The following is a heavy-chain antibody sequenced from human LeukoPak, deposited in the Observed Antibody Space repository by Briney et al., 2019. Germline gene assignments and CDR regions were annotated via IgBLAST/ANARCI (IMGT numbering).Heavy chain of an antibody. D-gene: IGHD6-6*01. CDR1: GFTFSSYA. J-gene: IGHJ4*02. V-gene: IGHV3-23*01. CDR2: ISGSGGST. Sequence: QAGGSLRLSCAACGFTFSSYAMSWVRQAPGKGLEWVSAISGSGGSTYYADSVKGRFTISRDNSKNTLYLQMNSLRAEDTAVYYCAKDLSDSSLTYWGQGTLVTVSS. CDR3: AKDLSDSSLTY.